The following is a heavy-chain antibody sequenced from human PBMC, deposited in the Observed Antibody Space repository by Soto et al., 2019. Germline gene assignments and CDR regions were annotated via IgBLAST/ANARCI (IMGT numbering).Heavy chain of an antibody. V-gene: IGHV4-30-4*01. CDR3: ARTFYYYDSSGYSPTPHHNWFDP. J-gene: IGHJ5*02. D-gene: IGHD3-22*01. CDR1: GGSISSGDYY. Sequence: SETLSLTCTVSGGSISSGDYYWSWIRQPPGKGLEWIGYIYYSGSTYYNPSLKSRVTISVDTSKNQFSLKLSSVTAAETAVYYCARTFYYYDSSGYSPTPHHNWFDPWGQGTLVTVSS. CDR2: IYYSGST.